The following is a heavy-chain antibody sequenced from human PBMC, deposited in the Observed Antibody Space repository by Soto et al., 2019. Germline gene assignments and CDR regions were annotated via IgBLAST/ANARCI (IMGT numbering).Heavy chain of an antibody. Sequence: PGESLKISCKASGYSFTNYWIGWVRQMPGQGLEWMGIIYPGDSDTRYSPSFQDQVTISADKSINTAYLQWSSLKASDTAMYYCARRLSAGIGAAWLFYLWGRGTLVTVSS. V-gene: IGHV5-51*01. D-gene: IGHD2-21*02. CDR3: ARRLSAGIGAAWLFYL. CDR2: IYPGDSDT. J-gene: IGHJ2*01. CDR1: GYSFTNYW.